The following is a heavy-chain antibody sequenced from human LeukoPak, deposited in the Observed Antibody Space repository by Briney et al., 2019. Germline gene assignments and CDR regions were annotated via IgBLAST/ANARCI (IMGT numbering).Heavy chain of an antibody. CDR2: ISSSSSYI. V-gene: IGHV3-21*01. Sequence: GGSLRLSCAASGFTFSSYSMNWVRQAPGKGLEWVSSISSSSSYIYYADSVKGRFTISRDNAKNSLYLQMNSLRAEDTAVYYCARGGNRFGGFYFDYWGQGIQVIVSS. CDR1: GFTFSSYS. CDR3: ARGGNRFGGFYFDY. D-gene: IGHD3-10*01. J-gene: IGHJ4*02.